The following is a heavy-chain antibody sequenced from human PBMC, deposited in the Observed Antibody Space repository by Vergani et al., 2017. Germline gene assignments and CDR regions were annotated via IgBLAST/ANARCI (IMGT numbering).Heavy chain of an antibody. CDR3: AHREWLHNGHDAFDI. J-gene: IGHJ3*02. D-gene: IGHD5-12*01. Sequence: QITLKESGPTLVKPTQTLTLTCTFSGFSLSTSGVGVGWIRQPPGKALEWLALIYWDDDKRYSPSLKSRLTITKDTSKNQVVLTMTNMDPVDTATYYCAHREWLHNGHDAFDIWGQGTMVTVSS. CDR1: GFSLSTSGVG. CDR2: IYWDDDK. V-gene: IGHV2-5*02.